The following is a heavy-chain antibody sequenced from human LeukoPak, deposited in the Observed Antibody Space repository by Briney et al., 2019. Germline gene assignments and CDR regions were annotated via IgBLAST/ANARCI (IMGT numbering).Heavy chain of an antibody. V-gene: IGHV3-30-3*01. D-gene: IGHD3-10*01. CDR3: AREVRSGSYSYYYGMDV. CDR2: ISYDGSNK. Sequence: GGSLRLSCAASGFTFSSYGMHWVRQAPGKGLEWVAVISYDGSNKYYADSVKGRFTISRDNSKNTLYLQMNSLRAEDTAVYYCAREVRSGSYSYYYGMDVWGQGTTVTVSS. J-gene: IGHJ6*02. CDR1: GFTFSSYG.